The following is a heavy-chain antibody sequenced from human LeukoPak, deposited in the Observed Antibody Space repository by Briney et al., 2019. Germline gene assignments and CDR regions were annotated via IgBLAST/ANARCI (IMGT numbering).Heavy chain of an antibody. Sequence: ASVKVSCKASGYTFTSYDINWVRQATGQGLEWMGWMNPNSGNTAHAQKFQGRITMTRNSFISTAYMDLSSLRSEDTAVYYCARKFLGSRGYYFDSWGQGTLVTVSS. V-gene: IGHV1-8*01. CDR3: ARKFLGSRGYYFDS. CDR1: GYTFTSYD. D-gene: IGHD3-10*01. CDR2: MNPNSGNT. J-gene: IGHJ4*02.